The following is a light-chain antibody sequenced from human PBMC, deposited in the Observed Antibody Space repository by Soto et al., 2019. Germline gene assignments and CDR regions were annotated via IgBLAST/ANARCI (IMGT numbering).Light chain of an antibody. V-gene: IGKV3-11*01. CDR3: QLCAHAPLT. CDR1: QSVSSY. Sequence: EIGWKRAPATLAVSPGERATLSCRASQSVSSYLAWYQQKPGQAPRLLIYDASTRATGIPARFSGSGSGTDYTLCIRSLAPFDSAVSSCQLCAHAPLTF. J-gene: IGKJ4*01. CDR2: DAS.